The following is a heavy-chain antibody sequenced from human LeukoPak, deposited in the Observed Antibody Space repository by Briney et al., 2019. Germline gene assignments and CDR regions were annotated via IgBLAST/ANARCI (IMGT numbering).Heavy chain of an antibody. CDR3: ARAYSSSWRFFDY. D-gene: IGHD6-13*01. Sequence: SEILSLTCTVSGGSISSYYWSWIRQPPGKGLEWIGYIYYSGSTNYNPSLKSRVTISVDTSKNQFSLKLSSVTAADTAVYYCARAYSSSWRFFDYWGQGTLVTVSS. J-gene: IGHJ4*02. V-gene: IGHV4-59*01. CDR1: GGSISSYY. CDR2: IYYSGST.